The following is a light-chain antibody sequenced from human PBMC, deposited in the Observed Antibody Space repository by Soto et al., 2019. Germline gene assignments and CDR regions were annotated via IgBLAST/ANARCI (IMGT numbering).Light chain of an antibody. CDR2: RNN. CDR3: AAWDDSLSGPNVV. J-gene: IGLJ2*01. V-gene: IGLV1-47*01. CDR1: SSNIGSNY. Sequence: QSVLTQPPSASGTPGQRVTISCSGSSSNIGSNYVYWYQQLPGTAPKLLIYRNNQRPSGVPDRFSGSKSGTSASLAISGLRSEDEADSYCAAWDDSLSGPNVVFGGGTKLTVL.